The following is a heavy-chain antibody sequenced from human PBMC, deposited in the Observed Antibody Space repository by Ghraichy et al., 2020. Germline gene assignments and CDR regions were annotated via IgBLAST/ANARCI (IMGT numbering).Heavy chain of an antibody. CDR2: IYYSGST. J-gene: IGHJ5*02. CDR3: AREWKGGSGRDWFDP. D-gene: IGHD3-10*01. Sequence: SQTLSLTCTVSGGSISSGGYYWSWIRQHPGKGLEWIGYIYYSGSTYYNPSLKSRVTISVDTSKNQFSLKLSSVTAADTAVYYCAREWKGGSGRDWFDPWGQGTLVTVSS. CDR1: GGSISSGGYY. V-gene: IGHV4-31*03.